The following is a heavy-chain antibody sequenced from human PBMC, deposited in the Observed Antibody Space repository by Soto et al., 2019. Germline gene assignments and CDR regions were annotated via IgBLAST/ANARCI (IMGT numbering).Heavy chain of an antibody. D-gene: IGHD6-13*01. CDR2: IYYSGST. Sequence: SETLSLTCTFSGCSISSSSYYWGWIRQPPGKGLEWIGSIYYSGSTYYNPSLKSRVTISVDTSKNQFSLKLSSVTAADTAVYYCARRRGIAAAGPYYFDYWGQGTLVTVSS. CDR1: GCSISSSSYY. CDR3: ARRRGIAAAGPYYFDY. V-gene: IGHV4-39*01. J-gene: IGHJ4*02.